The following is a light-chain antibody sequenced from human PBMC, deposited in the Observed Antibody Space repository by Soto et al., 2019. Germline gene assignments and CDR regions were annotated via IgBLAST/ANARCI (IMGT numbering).Light chain of an antibody. V-gene: IGKV1-5*03. J-gene: IGKJ1*01. CDR2: KSS. Sequence: DIQMTPSPSTLSASEGDRVTISCRASQSVSIWLAWYQQKPGRAPKLLIYKSSILESGVPSRLSGSGSGTEFTLTISSLQPDDFATYYCQQFNTSPWTFGQGTKVDIK. CDR1: QSVSIW. CDR3: QQFNTSPWT.